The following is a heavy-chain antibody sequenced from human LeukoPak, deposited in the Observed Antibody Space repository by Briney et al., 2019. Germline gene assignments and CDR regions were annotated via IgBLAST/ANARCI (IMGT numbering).Heavy chain of an antibody. CDR2: ICNDGSKK. V-gene: IGHV3-33*08. CDR3: ATLSGYAFDI. D-gene: IGHD6-25*01. CDR1: GFTFSSYG. J-gene: IGHJ3*02. Sequence: GGSLRLSCAASGFTFSSYGMHWVRQTPGKGLEWVAVICNDGSKKYYADSVKGRFTISRDDSKNSLSLQMNTLRAEDTAVYFCATLSGYAFDIWGQGTMVTVSS.